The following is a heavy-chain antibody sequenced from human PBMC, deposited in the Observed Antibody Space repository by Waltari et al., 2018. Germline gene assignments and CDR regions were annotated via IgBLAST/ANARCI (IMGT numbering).Heavy chain of an antibody. CDR2: IKQEGSGK. Sequence: EVQLVESGGGLVQPGGSLRLSCAASGFTFSSYWMSWVRQAPGKGLEWVANIKQEGSGKYDVDSVKGRFTISRDNAKNSLYLQMNSLRAEDTAVYYCAREAVAEDYWGQGTLVTVSS. J-gene: IGHJ4*02. CDR3: AREAVAEDY. CDR1: GFTFSSYW. D-gene: IGHD6-19*01. V-gene: IGHV3-7*01.